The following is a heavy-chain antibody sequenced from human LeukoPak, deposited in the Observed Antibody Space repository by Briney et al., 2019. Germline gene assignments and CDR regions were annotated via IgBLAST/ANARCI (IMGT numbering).Heavy chain of an antibody. CDR2: ISGSGDST. Sequence: PGGSLRLSCAASGFTFSNYAMSWVRQAPGKGLEWVSAISGSGDSTYYADSVKGRFTISRDNSKNTLYLQMNSLRAEDTAVYYCAKESYYDILTGYLSWGQGTLVTVSS. J-gene: IGHJ4*02. CDR1: GFTFSNYA. D-gene: IGHD3-9*01. CDR3: AKESYYDILTGYLS. V-gene: IGHV3-23*01.